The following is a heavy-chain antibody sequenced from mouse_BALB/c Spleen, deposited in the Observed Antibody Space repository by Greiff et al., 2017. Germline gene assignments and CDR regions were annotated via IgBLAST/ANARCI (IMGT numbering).Heavy chain of an antibody. V-gene: IGHV1-9*01. D-gene: IGHD3-1*01. CDR2: ILPGSGST. CDR1: GYTFSSYW. CDR3: ARKNRAPYYFDY. Sequence: QVHVKQSGAELMKPGASVKISCKATGYTFSSYWIEWVKQRPGHGLEWIGEILPGSGSTNYNEKFKGKATFTADTSSNTAYMQLSSLTSEDSAVYYCARKNRAPYYFDYWGQGTTLTVSS. J-gene: IGHJ2*01.